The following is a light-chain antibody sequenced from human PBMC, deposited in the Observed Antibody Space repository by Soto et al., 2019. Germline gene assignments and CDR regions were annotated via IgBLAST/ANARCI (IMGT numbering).Light chain of an antibody. Sequence: EIVMTQSPATLSVSPWERATLSCRASQSVSANLAWYQHKPGQAPRLRIYGASTRATGIPARFSGSGTGTDFTLTISSLQSEDFAVYYCQQYSKWPTFGRGTKVDI. CDR3: QQYSKWPT. J-gene: IGKJ1*01. CDR2: GAS. V-gene: IGKV3-15*01. CDR1: QSVSAN.